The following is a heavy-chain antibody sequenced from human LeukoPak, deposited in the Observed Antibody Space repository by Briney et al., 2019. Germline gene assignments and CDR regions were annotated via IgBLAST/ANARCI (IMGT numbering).Heavy chain of an antibody. V-gene: IGHV1-2*02. Sequence: GASVKVSCKASGYDLSDLYFHWVRQAPGHGLEWMGWINPYSGASIYAQKFQGRVTMETSSSTVYMQLSRLRYDDTAVYYCATASVTRMRDPWGQGTLVTVSS. J-gene: IGHJ5*02. CDR3: ATASVTRMRDP. CDR2: INPYSGAS. CDR1: GYDLSDLY.